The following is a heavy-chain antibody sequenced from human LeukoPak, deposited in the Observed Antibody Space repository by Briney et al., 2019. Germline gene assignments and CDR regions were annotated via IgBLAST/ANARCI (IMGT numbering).Heavy chain of an antibody. D-gene: IGHD3-10*01. V-gene: IGHV3-21*01. CDR1: RFSFSSYS. CDR2: ISSSSSYI. Sequence: PGGSLRLSCAASRFSFSSYSMNWVRQAPGKGLEWVSSISSSSSYIYYADSVKGRFTISRDNAKNSLYLQMNSLRADDTAVYYCARSLLWFGANLIWFDSWGQGTLVTVSS. J-gene: IGHJ5*01. CDR3: ARSLLWFGANLIWFDS.